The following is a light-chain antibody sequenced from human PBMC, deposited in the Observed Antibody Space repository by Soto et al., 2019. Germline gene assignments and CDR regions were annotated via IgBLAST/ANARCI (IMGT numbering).Light chain of an antibody. Sequence: EIVMTQSGATLSVSPGERATLFCRASQSVSSNLAWYQQKPGQAPRLLIYGASTRATGIPARFSGSGSGTDFTLTISSLEPEDFAVYYCQQRSNWVTFGQGTRLEIK. CDR2: GAS. CDR3: QQRSNWVT. J-gene: IGKJ5*01. V-gene: IGKV3-15*01. CDR1: QSVSSN.